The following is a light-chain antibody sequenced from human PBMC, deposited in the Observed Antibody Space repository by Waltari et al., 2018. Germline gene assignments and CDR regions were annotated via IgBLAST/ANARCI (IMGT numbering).Light chain of an antibody. J-gene: IGKJ2*01. CDR3: MQTLQTPYT. CDR2: LGS. V-gene: IGKV2-28*01. CDR1: QSLLHSNGYNY. Sequence: DTVLTQTPLSLPVTPGEPASISCRSSQSLLHSNGYNYLDWYLQKPGQSPQVVVFLGSRRASGVPDRISGSGSGTEFILRITRVEAADVGIYHCMQTLQTPYTFGQGTKLEI.